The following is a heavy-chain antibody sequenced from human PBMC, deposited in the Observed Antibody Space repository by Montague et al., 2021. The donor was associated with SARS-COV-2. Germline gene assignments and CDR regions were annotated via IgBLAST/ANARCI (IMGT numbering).Heavy chain of an antibody. D-gene: IGHD3-10*01. V-gene: IGHV4-34*01. Sequence: SETLSLTCTVSGGSISSYYWSWIRQPPGKGLEWIGEINHSGSTNYNPSLKSRVTISVDTSKNQFSLKLSSVTAADTAVYYCARVRYYGSGTSFGMDVWGQGTTVTVSS. CDR1: GGSISSYY. CDR2: INHSGST. CDR3: ARVRYYGSGTSFGMDV. J-gene: IGHJ6*02.